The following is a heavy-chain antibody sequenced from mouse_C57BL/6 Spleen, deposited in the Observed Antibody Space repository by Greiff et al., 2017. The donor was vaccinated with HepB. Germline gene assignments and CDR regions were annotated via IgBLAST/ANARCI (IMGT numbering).Heavy chain of an antibody. V-gene: IGHV2-2*01. CDR1: GFSLTSYG. Sequence: VKLMESGPGLVQPSQSLSITCTVSGFSLTSYGVHWVRQSPGKGLEWLGVIWSGGSTDYNAAFISRLSISKDNSKSQVFFKMNSLQADDTAIYYCARDPPGFAYWGQGTLVTVSA. J-gene: IGHJ3*01. CDR2: IWSGGST. CDR3: ARDPPGFAY.